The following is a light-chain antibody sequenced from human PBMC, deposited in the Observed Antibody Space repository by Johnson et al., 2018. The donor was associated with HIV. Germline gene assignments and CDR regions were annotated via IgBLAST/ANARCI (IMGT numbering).Light chain of an antibody. V-gene: IGLV1-51*01. CDR1: SSNIGINY. Sequence: QSVLTQPPSVSAAPGQKVTISCSGSSSNIGINYVSWYQQLPGTAPKLLIYDNTKRPSGIPDRFSGSKSDTSATLAITGLQTGDEADYYCGTWDSSLSAHFVFGTGTRVTV. J-gene: IGLJ1*01. CDR2: DNT. CDR3: GTWDSSLSAHFV.